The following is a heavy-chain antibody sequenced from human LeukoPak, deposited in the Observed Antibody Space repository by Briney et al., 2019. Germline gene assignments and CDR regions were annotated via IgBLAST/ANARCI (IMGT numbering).Heavy chain of an antibody. Sequence: ASVKVSCKTSGFTFNSYGTTWVRQAPGQGLEWMGWVSAYDGGTNYSEKLQGRVTMTTDTSSSTAYMELRSLRFDDTAVYYCARVGEYHLLYCLDYWGQGTLVTVSS. CDR2: VSAYDGGT. CDR1: GFTFNSYG. J-gene: IGHJ4*02. V-gene: IGHV1-18*01. D-gene: IGHD2-2*02. CDR3: ARVGEYHLLYCLDY.